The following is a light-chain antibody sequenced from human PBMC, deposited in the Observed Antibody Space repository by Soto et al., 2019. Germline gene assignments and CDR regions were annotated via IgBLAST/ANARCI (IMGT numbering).Light chain of an antibody. CDR2: SNN. J-gene: IGLJ1*01. CDR1: SSNIGSNT. V-gene: IGLV1-44*01. CDR3: AAWDGSLNGFYV. Sequence: QSALTQPPSASGTPGQRVTISCSGSSSNIGSNTVNWYQQLPGTAPKLLIHSNNQRPSGVPDRFSGSKSGTSASLAISGLQSEDEADYYCAAWDGSLNGFYVFGTGTKVTVL.